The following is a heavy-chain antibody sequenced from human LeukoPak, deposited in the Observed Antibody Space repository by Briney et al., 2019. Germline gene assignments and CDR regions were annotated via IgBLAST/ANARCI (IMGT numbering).Heavy chain of an antibody. CDR1: GFTFSGYT. D-gene: IGHD3-22*01. V-gene: IGHV3-23*01. CDR3: ARDFYDSSGYYFDY. Sequence: GGSLRLSCAASGFTFSGYTMSWVRQAPGKGLEWVSAVSAGGDKTYYADSVKGRFTISRDNSKGTLYLQMNSLRAEDTALYYCARDFYDSSGYYFDYWGQGTQVTVSS. CDR2: VSAGGDKT. J-gene: IGHJ4*02.